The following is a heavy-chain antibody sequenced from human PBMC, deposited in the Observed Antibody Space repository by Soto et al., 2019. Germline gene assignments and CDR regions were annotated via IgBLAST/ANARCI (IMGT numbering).Heavy chain of an antibody. Sequence: EVQLLESGGGLVQPGGSLRLSCAASGFTFSSYAMSWVRQAPGKGLEWVSAISGSGGSTYYADSVKGRFTISRDNSRDTLFLQMNSLRADDTAVYYCAKDRMDHNGVWDPFDIWGHGTMVTVSS. CDR1: GFTFSSYA. J-gene: IGHJ3*02. CDR3: AKDRMDHNGVWDPFDI. CDR2: ISGSGGST. D-gene: IGHD1-20*01. V-gene: IGHV3-23*01.